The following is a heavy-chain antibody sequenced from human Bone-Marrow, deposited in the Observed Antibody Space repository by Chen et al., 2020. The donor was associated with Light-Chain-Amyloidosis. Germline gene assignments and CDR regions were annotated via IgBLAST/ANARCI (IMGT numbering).Heavy chain of an antibody. V-gene: IGHV3-23*01. Sequence: DVQLLESGGGLVQPGGSLRLSCAASGFIFSNSAMSWVRQAPGKGLGWVSGISGSGNSIFDADSVKGRFTISRDNSKDTLSLQMNSLRDDDMAIYYCAKAIVSPGLGRQKRGYHFDSWGQGTLVTVSS. J-gene: IGHJ4*02. CDR1: GFIFSNSA. CDR3: AKAIVSPGLGRQKRGYHFDS. D-gene: IGHD1-26*01. CDR2: ISGSGNSI.